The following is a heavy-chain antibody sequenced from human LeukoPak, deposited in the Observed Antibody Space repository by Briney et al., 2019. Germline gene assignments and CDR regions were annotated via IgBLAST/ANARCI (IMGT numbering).Heavy chain of an antibody. CDR3: AARSSGYCYVHVAFDI. CDR1: GFTFTSSA. D-gene: IGHD3-22*01. CDR2: IVVGSGNT. Sequence: GTSVKVSCKASGFTFTSSAMQWVRQARGQRLEWIGWIVVGSGNTNYAQKFQERVTITRDMSTSTAYMELSSLRSEDTAVYYCAARSSGYCYVHVAFDIWGQGTMVTVSS. V-gene: IGHV1-58*02. J-gene: IGHJ3*02.